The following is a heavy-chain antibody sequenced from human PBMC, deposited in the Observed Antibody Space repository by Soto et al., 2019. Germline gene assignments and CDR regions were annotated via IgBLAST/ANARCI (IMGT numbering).Heavy chain of an antibody. CDR3: ARDPHVGSGGYSGGMDV. Sequence: SETLSLTCTVSGGSNSRYYWSWIRQPPGKGLEWIGYIYYSGSTNYNPSLKSRVTISVDTSKNQFSLKLSSVTAADTAVYYCARDPHVGSGGYSGGMDVWGQGTTVTVSS. CDR1: GGSNSRYY. V-gene: IGHV4-59*01. J-gene: IGHJ6*02. CDR2: IYYSGST. D-gene: IGHD3-10*01.